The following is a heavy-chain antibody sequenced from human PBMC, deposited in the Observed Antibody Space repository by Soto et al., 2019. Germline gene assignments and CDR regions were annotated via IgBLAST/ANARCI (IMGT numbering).Heavy chain of an antibody. Sequence: SETLSLTCAVYGGSFRGYDWSWIRQPPGKGLEWIGEINHSGSTNYNPSLKSRVTISVDTSKNQFSLKLSSVTAADTAVYYCGLGYCSSTSCYRGPSNWFDPWGQGTLVTVSS. CDR2: INHSGST. V-gene: IGHV4-34*01. CDR1: GGSFRGYD. D-gene: IGHD2-2*01. J-gene: IGHJ5*02. CDR3: GLGYCSSTSCYRGPSNWFDP.